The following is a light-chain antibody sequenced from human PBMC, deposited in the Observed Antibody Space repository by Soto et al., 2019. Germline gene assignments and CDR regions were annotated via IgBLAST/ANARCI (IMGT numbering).Light chain of an antibody. CDR1: ESASSN. CDR3: QQYHDWPMT. Sequence: EIVLTQSPAILSVSPGERATLSCRASESASSNLAWYQQKPGQAPRLLISGASTRATGIPVRFSGSGSGTDFTLTISGLQSEDFVFYYCQQYHDWPMTFGPGTKVDIK. V-gene: IGKV3-15*01. J-gene: IGKJ3*01. CDR2: GAS.